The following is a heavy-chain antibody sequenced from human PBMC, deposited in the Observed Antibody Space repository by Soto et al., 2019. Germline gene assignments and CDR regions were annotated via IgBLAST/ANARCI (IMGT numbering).Heavy chain of an antibody. D-gene: IGHD2-15*01. Sequence: GGSLRLSCAASGFTFSSYAMSWVRQAAGKGLEWVSAISGSGGSTYYADSVKGRFTISIDNPKNTLYLQMNSLRAEDTAVYYCANDDDRMLLYHRMDVWGQGTTVTLSS. CDR1: GFTFSSYA. CDR2: ISGSGGST. J-gene: IGHJ6*02. CDR3: ANDDDRMLLYHRMDV. V-gene: IGHV3-23*01.